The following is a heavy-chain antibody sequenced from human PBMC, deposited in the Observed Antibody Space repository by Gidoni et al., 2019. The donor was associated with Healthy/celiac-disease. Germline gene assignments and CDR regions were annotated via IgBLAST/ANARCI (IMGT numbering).Heavy chain of an antibody. CDR3: ARGAYCSSTSCPRTYNWFDP. CDR1: GFTFSSYD. J-gene: IGHJ5*02. CDR2: IGTAGDT. V-gene: IGHV3-13*01. Sequence: EVQLVESGGGLVQPGGSLRLSCAASGFTFSSYDMHWFRQATGKGLEWVSAIGTAGDTYYPGSVKGRFTISRENAKNSLYLQMNSLRAGDTAVYYCARGAYCSSTSCPRTYNWFDPWGQGTLVTVSS. D-gene: IGHD2-2*01.